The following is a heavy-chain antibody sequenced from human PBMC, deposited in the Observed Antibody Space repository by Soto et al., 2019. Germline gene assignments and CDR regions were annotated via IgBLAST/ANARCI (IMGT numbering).Heavy chain of an antibody. CDR1: GGSISSYY. J-gene: IGHJ6*03. Sequence: SETLSLTCTVSGGSISSYYWSWIRQPPGKGLEWIGYIYYSGSTNYNPSLKSRVTISVDTSKNQFSLKLSSVTAADTAVYYCARDRAGWYGSGSYNNYYYYMDVWGKGTTVTVSS. V-gene: IGHV4-59*01. CDR2: IYYSGST. D-gene: IGHD3-10*01. CDR3: ARDRAGWYGSGSYNNYYYYMDV.